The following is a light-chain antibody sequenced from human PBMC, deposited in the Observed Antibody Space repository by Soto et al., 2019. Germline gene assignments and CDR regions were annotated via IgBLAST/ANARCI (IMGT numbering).Light chain of an antibody. CDR2: GAS. J-gene: IGKJ1*01. Sequence: EIVFTQSPGTLSLSPGERAALSCRASQSVSSSYLAWYQQKPGQAPRLLIYGASSRATGIPDRFSGSGSGTDFTLTISRVEPEDFAVYYCQQYQTFGQGTKVDI. V-gene: IGKV3-20*01. CDR3: QQYQT. CDR1: QSVSSSY.